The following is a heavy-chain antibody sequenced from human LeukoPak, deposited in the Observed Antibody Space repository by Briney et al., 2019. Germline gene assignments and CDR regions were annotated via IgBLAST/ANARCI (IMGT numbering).Heavy chain of an antibody. D-gene: IGHD2-15*01. CDR2: ISYDGSEK. Sequence: GGSLRLSCAASGFTFSGYGMHWVRQAPGKGLEWVTLISYDGSEKYYGDSVRGRFTISRDNSKNTLYLQMNSLRAEDTAVYYCAKGSSSWRLGWFDPWGQGTLVTVSS. V-gene: IGHV3-30*18. J-gene: IGHJ5*02. CDR1: GFTFSGYG. CDR3: AKGSSSWRLGWFDP.